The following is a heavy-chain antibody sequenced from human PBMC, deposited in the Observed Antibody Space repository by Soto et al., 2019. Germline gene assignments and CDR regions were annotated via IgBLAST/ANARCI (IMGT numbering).Heavy chain of an antibody. CDR2: IWYDGSKI. Sequence: PGGSLRLSCAASGFTFSSYGMHWVRQAPGKGLEWVALIWYDGSKIFYADSVKGRFTISRDNSKNTLYLQMNSLRAEDTAVYYCAKPPLYDYIPRYFDNWGQGTLVTVSS. J-gene: IGHJ4*02. CDR1: GFTFSSYG. CDR3: AKPPLYDYIPRYFDN. D-gene: IGHD3-16*01. V-gene: IGHV3-30*02.